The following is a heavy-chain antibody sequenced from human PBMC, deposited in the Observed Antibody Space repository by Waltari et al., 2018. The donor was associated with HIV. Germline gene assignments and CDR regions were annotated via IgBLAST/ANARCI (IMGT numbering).Heavy chain of an antibody. V-gene: IGHV3-74*01. J-gene: IGHJ4*02. CDR1: GFSVSNHW. CDR2: INSDGSSR. CDR3: ARASHYIEFSTFDGDYYFDV. Sequence: VQLVESGGGSIKTGGSLRLSCAASGFSVSNHWMDWVRQGPGKGLVGGASINSDGSSRNYADAVKGRFVISRDNARNTVYLQLNSLRVEDTAMYFCARASHYIEFSTFDGDYYFDVWGRGTRVAVSS. D-gene: IGHD2-15*01.